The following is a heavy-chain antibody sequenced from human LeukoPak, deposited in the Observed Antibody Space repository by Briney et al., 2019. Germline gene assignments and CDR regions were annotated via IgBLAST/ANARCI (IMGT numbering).Heavy chain of an antibody. V-gene: IGHV3-21*01. CDR2: ISSSGTST. CDR1: GFTFSDYS. D-gene: IGHD3-3*01. CDR3: ARDPRHYDFWSGYRG. J-gene: IGHJ4*02. Sequence: GGSLRLSCAASGFTFSDYSMNWVRQAPGKGLEWVSSISSSGTSTHYADSVRGRFTISRDNAKNSLYLQMNSLRAEDAAVYYCARDPRHYDFWSGYRGWGQGTLVTVSS.